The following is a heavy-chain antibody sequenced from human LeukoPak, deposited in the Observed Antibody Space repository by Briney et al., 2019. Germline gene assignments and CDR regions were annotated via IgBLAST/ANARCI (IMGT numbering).Heavy chain of an antibody. CDR1: GFTFNNYW. CDR2: IKKDGSEK. J-gene: IGHJ3*02. Sequence: GGSLRLSCAASGFTFNNYWMIWVRQAPGKGLEWVANIKKDGSEKYFVDSVKGRFTFTRDNAQNSLYVQMNRLRVEDTAVYYCASSRGWYAFDIWGQGTMVTVSS. CDR3: ASSRGWYAFDI. V-gene: IGHV3-7*01. D-gene: IGHD2-15*01.